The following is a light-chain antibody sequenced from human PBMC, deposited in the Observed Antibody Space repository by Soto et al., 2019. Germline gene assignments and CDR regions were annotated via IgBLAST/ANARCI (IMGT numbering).Light chain of an antibody. CDR3: SSYTTSSTLVV. J-gene: IGLJ2*01. CDR1: SSDAGGYNY. V-gene: IGLV2-14*01. Sequence: QSALTRPASVSGSPGQSITISCTGTSSDAGGYNYVSWYQQHPGKAPKLMIYEVSHRPSGVSDRFSGSKSGNTASLTISGLQAEDEADYYCSSYTTSSTLVVFGGGTKLTVL. CDR2: EVS.